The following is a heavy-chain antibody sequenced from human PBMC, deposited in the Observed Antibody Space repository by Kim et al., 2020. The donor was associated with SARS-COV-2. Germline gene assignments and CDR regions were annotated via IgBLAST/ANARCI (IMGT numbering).Heavy chain of an antibody. V-gene: IGHV3-30*02. D-gene: IGHD4-17*01. CDR3: AKETRTTGATFDY. Sequence: YADSVKGRFTISRDNAKKTLYRQMNSLRAEDTAVYYCAKETRTTGATFDYWGQGTLVTVSS. J-gene: IGHJ4*02.